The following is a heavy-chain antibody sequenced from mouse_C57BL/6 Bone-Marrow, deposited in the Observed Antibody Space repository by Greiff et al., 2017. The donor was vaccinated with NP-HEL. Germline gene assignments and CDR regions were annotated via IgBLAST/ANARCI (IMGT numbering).Heavy chain of an antibody. CDR1: GFTFSSYG. D-gene: IGHD4-1*01. Sequence: EVKLVESGGDLVKPGGSLKLSCAASGFTFSSYGMSWVRQTPDKRLEWVATISSGGSYTYYPDSVKGRFTISRDNAKNTLYLQMSSLKSEDTAMDYCARQATPPNWASFAYWGQGTLVTVSA. V-gene: IGHV5-6*01. CDR2: ISSGGSYT. CDR3: ARQATPPNWASFAY. J-gene: IGHJ3*01.